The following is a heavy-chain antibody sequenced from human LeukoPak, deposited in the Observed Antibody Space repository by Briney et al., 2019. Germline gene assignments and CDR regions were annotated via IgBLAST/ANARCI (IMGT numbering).Heavy chain of an antibody. Sequence: GGSLRLSCAASGFTVSSKYMNWVPQAPGKGLEWVSVIYTDGSTYYADSVRARFSISRDDSKNTLSLQMNSLRAEDTAVYYCAIGHYRNIPGWGQGTLVTVSS. D-gene: IGHD1/OR15-1a*01. CDR3: AIGHYRNIPG. CDR2: IYTDGST. V-gene: IGHV3-66*01. J-gene: IGHJ4*02. CDR1: GFTVSSKY.